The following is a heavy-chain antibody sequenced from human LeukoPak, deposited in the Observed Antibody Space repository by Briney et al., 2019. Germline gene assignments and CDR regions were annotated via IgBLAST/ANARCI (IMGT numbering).Heavy chain of an antibody. V-gene: IGHV3-33*01. CDR2: IWYDGSNK. CDR1: GFIFSSYG. CDR3: ARVACSGGSCHLGYFDL. D-gene: IGHD2-15*01. Sequence: GRSLSLSCAASGFIFSSYGMHWVRQAPGKGLERVAVIWYDGSNKYYADSVKGRFTISRDNFKNTLYLQMNSLRAEDTAVYYCARVACSGGSCHLGYFDLWGRGTLVTVSS. J-gene: IGHJ2*01.